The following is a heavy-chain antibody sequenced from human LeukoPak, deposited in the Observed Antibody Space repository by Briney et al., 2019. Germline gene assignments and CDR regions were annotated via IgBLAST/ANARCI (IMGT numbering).Heavy chain of an antibody. D-gene: IGHD6-6*01. CDR3: ARDFSSSSAVYYYYYMDV. Sequence: SETLSLTCAVSGGSISSSSYYWGWIRQPPGKGLEWIGSIYYSGSTYYNPSLKSRVTISVDTSKNQFSLKLSSVTAADTAVYYCARDFSSSSAVYYYYYMDVWGKGTTVTVSS. CDR2: IYYSGST. CDR1: GGSISSSSYY. V-gene: IGHV4-39*07. J-gene: IGHJ6*03.